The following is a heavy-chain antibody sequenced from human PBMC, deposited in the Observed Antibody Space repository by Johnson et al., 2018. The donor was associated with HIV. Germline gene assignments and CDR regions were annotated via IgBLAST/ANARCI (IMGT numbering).Heavy chain of an antibody. CDR3: ARDRAVAATSGAGAFDI. J-gene: IGHJ3*02. V-gene: IGHV3-30-3*01. D-gene: IGHD2-15*01. CDR1: GFTFSSYA. CDR2: ISYDGSNK. Sequence: QVQLVESGGGVVQPGRSLRLTCAASGFTFSSYAMHWVRQAPGKGLEWVAVISYDGSNKYYADSVEGRFTISRDNSKNTLYLQMNSLRAEDTAGYYCARDRAVAATSGAGAFDIWGQGTMVTVSS.